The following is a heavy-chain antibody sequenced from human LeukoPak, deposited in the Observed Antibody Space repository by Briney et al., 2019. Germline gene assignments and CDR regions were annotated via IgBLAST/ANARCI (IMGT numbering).Heavy chain of an antibody. V-gene: IGHV4-34*01. J-gene: IGHJ4*02. Sequence: SETLSLTCAVYGGSFSGYYWSWIRQPSGKGLEWIGEINHSGSTNYNPFLKSRVTISVDTSKNQFSLKLSSVTAADTAVYYCARAPTYYYDSSGYLELLWIDYWGQGTLVTVSS. D-gene: IGHD3-22*01. CDR3: ARAPTYYYDSSGYLELLWIDY. CDR2: INHSGST. CDR1: GGSFSGYY.